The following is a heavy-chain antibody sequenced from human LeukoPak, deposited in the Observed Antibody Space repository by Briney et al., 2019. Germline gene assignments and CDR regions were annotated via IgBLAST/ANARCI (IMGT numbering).Heavy chain of an antibody. D-gene: IGHD1-26*01. CDR2: ISWDGGST. CDR3: AKAGSSTLLLGY. CDR1: GFTFDDYA. V-gene: IGHV3-43D*03. Sequence: DPGGSLRLSCAASGFTFDDYAMHWVRHAPGKGLEWVSLISWDGGSTYYADSVKGRFTISRDNSKNSLYLQMNSLRAEDTALYYCAKAGSSTLLLGYWGQGTLVTVSS. J-gene: IGHJ4*02.